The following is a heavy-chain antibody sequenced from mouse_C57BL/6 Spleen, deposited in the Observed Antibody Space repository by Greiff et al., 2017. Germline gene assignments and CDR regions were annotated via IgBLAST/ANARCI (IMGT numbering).Heavy chain of an antibody. CDR3: ERKIITTVGGGAMDY. CDR2: INPGNGGT. Sequence: QVQLQQPGTELVKPGASVKLSCKASGYTFTSYWMNWVKQRPGKGLEWIGNINPGNGGTNYNEKFKSKSTLTVDKSSSKVYMQLSILRSEDSAVSYYERKIITTVGGGAMDYWGQGTSVTVSS. J-gene: IGHJ4*01. V-gene: IGHV1-53*01. D-gene: IGHD1-1*01. CDR1: GYTFTSYW.